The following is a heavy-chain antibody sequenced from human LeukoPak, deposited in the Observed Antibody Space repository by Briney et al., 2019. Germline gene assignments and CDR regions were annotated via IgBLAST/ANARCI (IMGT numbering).Heavy chain of an antibody. D-gene: IGHD6-13*01. CDR2: ISDSGGRT. V-gene: IGHV3-23*01. CDR3: AKVETAAAATLRGFDY. J-gene: IGHJ4*02. CDR1: GITLSNYG. Sequence: PGGSLRLSCAVSGITLSNYGMIWVRQAPGKGLEWVAGISDSGGRTNYADSVKGRFTISRDNSKNTLYLQMNSLRAEDTAVYYCAKVETAAAATLRGFDYWGQGTLVTVSS.